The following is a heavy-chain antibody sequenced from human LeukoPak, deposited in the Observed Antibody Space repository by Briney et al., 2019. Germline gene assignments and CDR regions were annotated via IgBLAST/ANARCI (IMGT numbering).Heavy chain of an antibody. Sequence: GGSLRLSCAASGFTFSSYWMHWVRQAPGKGLVWVSRINSDGSSTSYADSVKGRFTISRDNAKNTLYLQMNGLRAEDTAVYYCARVRSGSSAGNYGMDVWGQGITVTVSS. CDR2: INSDGSST. CDR1: GFTFSSYW. J-gene: IGHJ6*02. V-gene: IGHV3-74*01. CDR3: ARVRSGSSAGNYGMDV. D-gene: IGHD1-26*01.